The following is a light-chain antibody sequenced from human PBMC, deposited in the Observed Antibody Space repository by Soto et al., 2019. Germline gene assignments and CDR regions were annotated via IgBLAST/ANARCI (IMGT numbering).Light chain of an antibody. V-gene: IGLV2-14*01. CDR1: SSDVGNYNY. J-gene: IGLJ1*01. Sequence: QSALTQSASVSGSPGQSITISCTGTSSDVGNYNYVSWYQQHPGEVPKLIIFNVNNRPSGVSNRFSGSKSGNTASLTISGLQAEHEADYYCSSFTSSTTYVFGIGTKLTV. CDR3: SSFTSSTTYV. CDR2: NVN.